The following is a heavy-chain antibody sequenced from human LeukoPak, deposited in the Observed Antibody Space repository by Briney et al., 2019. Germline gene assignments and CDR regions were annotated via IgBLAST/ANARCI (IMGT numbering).Heavy chain of an antibody. Sequence: PGGSLRLSCAGSGFTFSSYSMNWVRQAPGKGLEWVSSISSSSIYIYYADSVKGRFTTSRYNAKNSLYLQMNSLRAEDTAVYYCARAYSGRYGLGYYYMDAWGKGTTVTISS. CDR2: ISSSSIYI. CDR3: ARAYSGRYGLGYYYMDA. V-gene: IGHV3-21*01. D-gene: IGHD1-26*01. J-gene: IGHJ6*03. CDR1: GFTFSSYS.